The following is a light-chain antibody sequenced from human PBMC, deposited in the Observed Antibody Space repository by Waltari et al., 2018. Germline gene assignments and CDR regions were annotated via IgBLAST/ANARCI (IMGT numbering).Light chain of an antibody. Sequence: QSLLTQPPSASGTPGQSVTISCSGSSSNIGSYHVYWYQQPPGTAPKLLIDGNNQRPSGVPDRFSGSKSGTSGSLAISGLRSEDEADYYCAAWDDRLRGVVFGGGTKLTV. CDR2: GNN. J-gene: IGLJ2*01. CDR3: AAWDDRLRGVV. V-gene: IGLV1-47*01. CDR1: SSNIGSYH.